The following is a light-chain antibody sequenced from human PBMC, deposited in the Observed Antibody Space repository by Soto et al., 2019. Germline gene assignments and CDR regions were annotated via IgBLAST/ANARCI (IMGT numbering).Light chain of an antibody. CDR3: QQYGSSRT. CDR2: GAS. J-gene: IGKJ1*01. CDR1: QSVSSSY. V-gene: IGKV3-20*01. Sequence: EIVLTQSPGTLSLSPGERATLSCRASQSVSSSYLAWYQQKLGQAPRLLIYGASSRATGIPDRFSGSGSGTDFTLTISRLEPEDFAVYYCQQYGSSRTFGQGTRWISN.